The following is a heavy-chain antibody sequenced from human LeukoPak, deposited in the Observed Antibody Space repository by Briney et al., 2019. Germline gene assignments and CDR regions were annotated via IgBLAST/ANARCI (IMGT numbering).Heavy chain of an antibody. V-gene: IGHV3-23*01. CDR1: GFTFSTYA. CDR2: ISGSGGNT. J-gene: IGHJ6*02. CDR3: AKLNHYDLWSGYYYGMDV. D-gene: IGHD3-3*01. Sequence: PGGSLRLSCAASGFTFSTYAMTWVRQAPGKGLEWVPAISGSGGNTYYTDSVKGRFTISRDNSKNTLYLQMNSLRAEDTAVYYCAKLNHYDLWSGYYYGMDVWGQGTTVTVSS.